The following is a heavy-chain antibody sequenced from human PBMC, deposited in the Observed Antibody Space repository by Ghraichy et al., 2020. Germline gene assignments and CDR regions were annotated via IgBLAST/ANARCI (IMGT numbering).Heavy chain of an antibody. CDR2: VGGSGDKS. D-gene: IGHD2-21*01. Sequence: GGSLRLSCSASGFTFSTYAMSWVRQAPGKGLEWVSGVGGSGDKSYYADSTKGRFTISRDNSKNTLYLQMDSLRADDTAVYYCARMSAFLHCGGGDCSYSYYGLDVWGHGTTVTVSS. CDR3: ARMSAFLHCGGGDCSYSYYGLDV. V-gene: IGHV3-23*01. CDR1: GFTFSTYA. J-gene: IGHJ6*02.